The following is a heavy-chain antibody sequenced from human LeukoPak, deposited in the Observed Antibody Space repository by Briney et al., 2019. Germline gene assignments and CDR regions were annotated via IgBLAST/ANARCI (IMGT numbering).Heavy chain of an antibody. D-gene: IGHD3-22*01. CDR3: ARCPYDSSGYYSVPSHLDY. CDR2: IKQDGSAK. V-gene: IGHV3-7*01. CDR1: GFTFSSYW. J-gene: IGHJ4*02. Sequence: GGSLRLSCAASGFTFSSYWMTWVRQAPGKGLEWVANIKQDGSAKYYVDSLRGRFSISSATVKNSLFLQMNSLSAEDTAVYYCARCPYDSSGYYSVPSHLDYWGQGTLVSVSS.